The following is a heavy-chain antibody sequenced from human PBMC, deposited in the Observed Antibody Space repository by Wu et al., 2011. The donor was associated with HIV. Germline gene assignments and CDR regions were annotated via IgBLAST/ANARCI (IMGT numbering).Heavy chain of an antibody. CDR2: IIPIFGTS. CDR3: ASQPDTTMTGYYYYGMDV. V-gene: IGHV1-69*05. D-gene: IGHD1-14*01. J-gene: IGHJ6*02. Sequence: QVQLVQSGAEVKKAGSSVKVSCKASGNTFSGYAVSWVRQAPGQGLEWMGRIIPIFGTSNYAQKFQGRVTINMDKSTSTAYMELSSLRSEDTAVYYCASQPDTTMTGYYYYGMDVWGQGTKVTVSS. CDR1: GNTFSGYA.